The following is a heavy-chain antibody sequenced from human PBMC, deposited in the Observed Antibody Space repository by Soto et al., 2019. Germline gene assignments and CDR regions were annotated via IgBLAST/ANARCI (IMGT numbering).Heavy chain of an antibody. J-gene: IGHJ6*03. V-gene: IGHV4-59*01. CDR3: ARGGVTYYYYYYMDV. Sequence: SETLSLTCTVSGGSISSYYWSWIRQPPGKGLEWIGYIYYSGSTNYNPSLKSRVTISVDTSKNQFSLKLSSVTAADTAVYYCARGGVTYYYYYYMDVWGKGTTVTVSS. CDR1: GGSISSYY. CDR2: IYYSGST. D-gene: IGHD2-21*02.